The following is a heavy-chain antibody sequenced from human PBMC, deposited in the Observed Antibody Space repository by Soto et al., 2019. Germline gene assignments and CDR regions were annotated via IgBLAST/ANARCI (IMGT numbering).Heavy chain of an antibody. D-gene: IGHD6-6*01. J-gene: IGHJ4*02. CDR1: GFTFSAYG. Sequence: QVQLVESGGAVVQPGRSLRLSCTASGFTFSAYGLHWVRQAPGKGLEWVSTISYDGSHEYYADSVKGRFTVSRDDSKKTMYLLMNSLSIDDTGVYFCAKEMFPQPVLDSSSPGGDYWGPGTLVTVFS. V-gene: IGHV3-30*18. CDR3: AKEMFPQPVLDSSSPGGDY. CDR2: ISYDGSHE.